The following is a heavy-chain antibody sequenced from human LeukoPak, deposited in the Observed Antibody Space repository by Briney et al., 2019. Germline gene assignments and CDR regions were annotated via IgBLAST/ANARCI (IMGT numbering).Heavy chain of an antibody. D-gene: IGHD3-22*01. CDR1: GYTFTGYY. J-gene: IGHJ5*02. V-gene: IGHV1-2*02. Sequence: ASVKVSCKASGYTFTGYYMHWVRQAPGQGLEWMGWINPNSGGTNYAQKFQGRATMTRDTSISTAYMELSRLRSDDTAVYYCARGYYDSSGYYNGNWFDPWGQGTLVTVSS. CDR2: INPNSGGT. CDR3: ARGYYDSSGYYNGNWFDP.